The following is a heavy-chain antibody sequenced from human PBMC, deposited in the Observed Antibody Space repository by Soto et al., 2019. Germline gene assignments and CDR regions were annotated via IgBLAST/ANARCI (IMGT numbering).Heavy chain of an antibody. CDR3: ARDFASSSLLYYYYGMDV. CDR1: GFTFSSYS. CDR2: ISSSSSTI. D-gene: IGHD6-13*01. Sequence: GESLKISCAASGFTFSSYSMNWVRQAPGKGLEWVSYISSSSSTIYYADSVKGRFTISRDNAKNSLYLQMNSLRDEDTAVYYCARDFASSSLLYYYYGMDVWGQGTTVTVSS. V-gene: IGHV3-48*02. J-gene: IGHJ6*02.